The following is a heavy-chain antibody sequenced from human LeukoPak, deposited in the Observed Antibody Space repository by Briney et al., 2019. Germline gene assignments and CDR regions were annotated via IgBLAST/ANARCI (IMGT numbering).Heavy chain of an antibody. V-gene: IGHV3-23*01. Sequence: QSGGSLRLSCAASGFPFNTNAMSWVRQAPGRGLEWVSAISGRTGGTYYADSVKGRFTISRDNSKSTLYLQMDSLRAEDTAVYYCAKCGNSGCHLIDYWGQGTLVAVSS. D-gene: IGHD5-12*01. J-gene: IGHJ4*02. CDR2: ISGRTGGT. CDR3: AKCGNSGCHLIDY. CDR1: GFPFNTNA.